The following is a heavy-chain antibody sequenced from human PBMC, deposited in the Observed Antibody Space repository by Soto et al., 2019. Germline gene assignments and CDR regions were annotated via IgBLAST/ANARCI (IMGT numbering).Heavy chain of an antibody. J-gene: IGHJ5*02. D-gene: IGHD5-12*01. CDR1: GESFIGYY. CDR2: INHRGYT. CDR3: ARTDIVTTNWFDP. Sequence: QVHLQQWGAGLLKPSETLSLTCAVYGESFIGYYWTWIRQPPGKGLEWFGEINHRGYTNYNPSLKSRVTISIDTSKNQFSLKLTSVTAADTSVYYCARTDIVTTNWFDPWGRGTLVTVSS. V-gene: IGHV4-34*02.